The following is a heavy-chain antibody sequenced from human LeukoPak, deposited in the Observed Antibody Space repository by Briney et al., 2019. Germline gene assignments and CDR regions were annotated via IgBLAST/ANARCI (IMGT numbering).Heavy chain of an antibody. CDR2: ISYDGNNK. CDR3: AKDLDGKYYYYSMDV. V-gene: IGHV3-30*18. J-gene: IGHJ6*02. CDR1: GFTFSSYG. D-gene: IGHD3-3*01. Sequence: GGSLRLSCAASGFTFSSYGMHWVRQAPGKGLEWAAVISYDGNNKYYADSVKGRFTISRDNSENTLYLQMNSLRAEDTAVYYCAKDLDGKYYYYSMDVWGQGTTVTVSS.